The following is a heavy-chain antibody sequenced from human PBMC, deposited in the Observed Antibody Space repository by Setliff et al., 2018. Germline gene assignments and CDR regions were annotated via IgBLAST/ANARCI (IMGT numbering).Heavy chain of an antibody. Sequence: PSATLSLTCVVSGGSLSGYQWSWIRQPPGKGLEWIGEINHSGSTNYNPSLKSRVSISVEKSKNQFSLKLTSVTAADTAVYYCARAQVVFAISAPVWYFEVWGRGTQVTVSS. CDR1: GGSLSGYQ. D-gene: IGHD2-21*01. V-gene: IGHV4-34*01. CDR2: INHSGST. J-gene: IGHJ2*01. CDR3: ARAQVVFAISAPVWYFEV.